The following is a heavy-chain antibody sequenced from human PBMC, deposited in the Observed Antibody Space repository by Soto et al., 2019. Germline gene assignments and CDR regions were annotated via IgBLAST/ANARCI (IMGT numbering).Heavy chain of an antibody. J-gene: IGHJ4*02. CDR1: GFTFSSYA. Sequence: GGSLRLSCAASGFTFSSYAMGWVRQAPGKGLEWVSAISGSGGSTYYADSVKGRFTISRDNSKNTLYLQMNSLRAEDTAVYYCAPRAHYGDYYFDYWGQGTLVTVSS. V-gene: IGHV3-23*01. D-gene: IGHD4-17*01. CDR2: ISGSGGST. CDR3: APRAHYGDYYFDY.